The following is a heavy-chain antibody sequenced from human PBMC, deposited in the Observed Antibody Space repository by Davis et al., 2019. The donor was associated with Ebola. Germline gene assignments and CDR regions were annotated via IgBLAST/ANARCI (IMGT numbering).Heavy chain of an antibody. V-gene: IGHV4-61*08. CDR3: ARDVGLAAAGTGFDY. D-gene: IGHD6-13*01. CDR2: YYYTGST. J-gene: IGHJ4*02. Sequence: MPSETLSLTCAVSGAFVSSGGYSWIWIRQPPGKGLEWIGNYYYTGSTYYSPSLRSRVTISVDTSKNLFSLKLSSVTAADTAVYYCARDVGLAAAGTGFDYWGQGTLVTVSS. CDR1: GAFVSSGGYS.